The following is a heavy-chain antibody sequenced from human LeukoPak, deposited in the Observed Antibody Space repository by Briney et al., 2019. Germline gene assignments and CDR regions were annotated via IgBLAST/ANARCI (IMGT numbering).Heavy chain of an antibody. D-gene: IGHD3-22*01. CDR2: ISGRGGNT. J-gene: IGHJ4*02. V-gene: IGHV3-23*01. CDR1: RLTLSSYS. CDR3: ANNGRIARGYYYDSSGPAGPDY. Sequence: GGSLRLSCAASRLTLSSYSMSWVRQAPKKGLEWVSAISGRGGNTYYADSVKGRFTISRDNSKNRLYLQKNSLRAEDTAVYYCANNGRIARGYYYDSSGPAGPDYWGQGTLVTVSS.